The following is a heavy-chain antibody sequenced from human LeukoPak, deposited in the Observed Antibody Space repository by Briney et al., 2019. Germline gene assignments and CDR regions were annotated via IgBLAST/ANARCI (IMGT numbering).Heavy chain of an antibody. Sequence: PGGSLRLSCAASGFTFSSYAMHWVRQAPGKGLEYVSAISSNGGSTYYANSVKGRFTISRDNSKNTLYLQMNSLRAEDTAVYYCARDDYGGNSDYWGQGTLVTVSS. J-gene: IGHJ4*02. CDR3: ARDDYGGNSDY. D-gene: IGHD4-23*01. CDR2: ISSNGGST. CDR1: GFTFSSYA. V-gene: IGHV3-64*01.